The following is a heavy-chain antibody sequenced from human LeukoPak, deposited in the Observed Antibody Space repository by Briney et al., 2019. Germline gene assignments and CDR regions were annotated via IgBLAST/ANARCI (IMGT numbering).Heavy chain of an antibody. CDR2: IFSSGST. V-gene: IGHV4-4*07. Sequence: SETLSLTCTVSGGSITSYFWSWIRQPAGKGLEWIERIFSSGSTNYNPSLKSRVTMSVDTSKNQFSLKLSSVTAADTAVYYCAREVNDYGDYALDYWGQGTLVTVSS. CDR1: GGSITSYF. J-gene: IGHJ4*02. CDR3: AREVNDYGDYALDY. D-gene: IGHD4-17*01.